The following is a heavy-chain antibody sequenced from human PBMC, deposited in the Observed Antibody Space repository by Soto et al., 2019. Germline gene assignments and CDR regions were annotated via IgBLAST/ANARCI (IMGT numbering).Heavy chain of an antibody. CDR3: ARVARRSSTPCYSYSYYYGVEV. V-gene: IGHV1-8*01. Sequence: ASGRVSSGASGYTVTSYDINWVRQATGQGLEWMGWMNPNSGNTGYAQKFQGRVTMTRNTSISTAYMELSSLRSEDTAVYHCARVARRSSTPCYSYSYYYGVEVWGQGTTVSVSS. CDR2: MNPNSGNT. CDR1: GYTVTSYD. D-gene: IGHD2-15*01. J-gene: IGHJ6*02.